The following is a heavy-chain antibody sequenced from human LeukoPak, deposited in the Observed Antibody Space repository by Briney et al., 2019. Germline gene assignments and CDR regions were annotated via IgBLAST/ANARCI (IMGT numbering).Heavy chain of an antibody. D-gene: IGHD1-14*01. J-gene: IGHJ4*02. V-gene: IGHV3-23*01. CDR2: ISGSGGEI. CDR3: AKDYSAGIDY. Sequence: GGSLRLSCAASGFSFSSYGMTWVRQAPGKGLEWVSSISGSGGEIHYADSVKGRFTISRDNSKNTLYLQMNSLRAEDTAVYYCAKDYSAGIDYWGQGTLVTVSS. CDR1: GFSFSSYG.